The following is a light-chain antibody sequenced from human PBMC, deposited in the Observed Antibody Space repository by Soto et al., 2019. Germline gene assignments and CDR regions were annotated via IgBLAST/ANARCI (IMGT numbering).Light chain of an antibody. J-gene: IGKJ5*01. CDR2: DAT. CDR3: QQYENLPT. Sequence: DSQMTQSPSSLSACVGDRVTRTCQASQNINNYLNWYQQKPGRAPKLLIYDATNLEAGVPSRFRGSGSGTDFTFTISRLQPEDIATYYCQQYENLPTFGQGTRLEIK. V-gene: IGKV1-33*01. CDR1: QNINNY.